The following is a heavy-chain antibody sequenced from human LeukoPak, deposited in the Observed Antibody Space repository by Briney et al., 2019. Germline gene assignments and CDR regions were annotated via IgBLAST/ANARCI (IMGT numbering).Heavy chain of an antibody. CDR2: IQQDRSEK. V-gene: IGHV3-7*01. CDR3: ARVRKLRTRGVMDPLDY. D-gene: IGHD3-10*01. J-gene: IGHJ4*02. CDR1: GFTFNYYW. Sequence: GGSLRLSCAASGFTFNYYWLTWVRQAPGKGLEWVANIQQDRSEKYYVDSVKGRFIISRDNAKNSLYLQMNSLRAEDTAVYYCARVRKLRTRGVMDPLDYWGQGTLVTVSS.